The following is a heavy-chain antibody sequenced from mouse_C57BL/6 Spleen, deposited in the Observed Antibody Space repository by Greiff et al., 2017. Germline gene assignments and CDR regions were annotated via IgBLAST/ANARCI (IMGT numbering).Heavy chain of an antibody. CDR3: ARDLRRGGSYYFDY. Sequence: EVKLMESGPGLVKPSQSLSLTCSVTGYSITSGYYWNWIRQFPGNKLEWMGYISYDGSNNYNPSLKNRISITRDTSKNQFFLKLNSVTTEDTATYYCARDLRRGGSYYFDYWGQGTTLTVSS. CDR2: ISYDGSN. J-gene: IGHJ2*01. V-gene: IGHV3-6*01. CDR1: GYSITSGYY. D-gene: IGHD2-12*01.